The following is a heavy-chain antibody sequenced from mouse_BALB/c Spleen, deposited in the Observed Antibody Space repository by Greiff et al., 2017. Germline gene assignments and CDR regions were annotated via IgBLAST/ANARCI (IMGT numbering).Heavy chain of an antibody. J-gene: IGHJ3*01. CDR1: GFSLTSYG. Sequence: VMLMESGPGLVAPSQSLSITCTVSGFSLTSYGVHWVRQPPGKGLEWLGVIWAGGSTNYNSALMSRLSISKDNSKSQVFLKMNSLQTDDTAMYYCARGFYDSWFAYWGQGTLVTVSA. V-gene: IGHV2-9*02. CDR3: ARGFYDSWFAY. D-gene: IGHD2-3*01. CDR2: IWAGGST.